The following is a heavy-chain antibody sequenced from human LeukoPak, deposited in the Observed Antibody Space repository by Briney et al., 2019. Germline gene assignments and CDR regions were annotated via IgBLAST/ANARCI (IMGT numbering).Heavy chain of an antibody. D-gene: IGHD3-10*01. Sequence: SQILSLTCAISGDSVSSNSAAWNWIRQSPSRGLVWLGRTYYRSKWYNDYAVSVKSRTTINPDTSKSQFSLQLNSVTPEDTAVYYCARDSLFVTRGVTGMPFDYWGQGTLVTVSS. J-gene: IGHJ4*02. CDR3: ARDSLFVTRGVTGMPFDY. V-gene: IGHV6-1*01. CDR1: GDSVSSNSAA. CDR2: TYYRSKWYN.